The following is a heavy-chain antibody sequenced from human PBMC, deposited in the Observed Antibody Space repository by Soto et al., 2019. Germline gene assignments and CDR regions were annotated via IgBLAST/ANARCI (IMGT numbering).Heavy chain of an antibody. D-gene: IGHD3-10*01. J-gene: IGHJ4*02. V-gene: IGHV1-18*01. CDR1: GYTFTSYG. Sequence: ASVKVSCKASGYTFTSYGISWVRQAPGQGLEWMGWISAYNGNTNYAQKLQGRVTMTTDTSTSTAYMELRSLRSDDTAVYYCARDWWAYGSGSYPLDYWGWGQGTLVTVSS. CDR2: ISAYNGNT. CDR3: ARDWWAYGSGSYPLDYWG.